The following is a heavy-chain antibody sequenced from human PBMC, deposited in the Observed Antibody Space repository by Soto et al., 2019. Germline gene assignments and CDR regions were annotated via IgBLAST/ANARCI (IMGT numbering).Heavy chain of an antibody. CDR2: VISASGSV. CDR3: ARVGSRDAYDYVLDH. D-gene: IGHD3-10*02. Sequence: QVQVVQSGAEVKKPGSSVKISCKASGRIFSSFPTSWVRQVPGQGLEWMGGVISASGSVTHAPKFQGRVTITAVNSAGIGYMELTSLTSEDTAIYYCARVGSRDAYDYVLDHWGPGTMVTVSS. J-gene: IGHJ1*01. CDR1: GRIFSSFP. V-gene: IGHV1-69*06.